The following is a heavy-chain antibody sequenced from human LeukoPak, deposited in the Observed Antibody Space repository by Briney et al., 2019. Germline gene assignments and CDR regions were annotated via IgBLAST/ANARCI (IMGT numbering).Heavy chain of an antibody. CDR3: ARDKLERRLAYFDY. Sequence: PGGSLRLSCAASGFTFDDYGMSWVRQAPGKGLEWVSGINWNGGSTGYADSVKGRFTISRDNAKNSLYLQMNSLRAEDTAVYYCARDKLERRLAYFDYWGQGTLVTVSS. V-gene: IGHV3-20*04. CDR1: GFTFDDYG. J-gene: IGHJ4*02. CDR2: INWNGGST. D-gene: IGHD1-1*01.